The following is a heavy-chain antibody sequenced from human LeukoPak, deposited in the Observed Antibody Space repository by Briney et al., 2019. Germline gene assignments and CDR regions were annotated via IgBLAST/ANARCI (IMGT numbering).Heavy chain of an antibody. Sequence: SETLSLTCAVSGGSISSGGYSWSWIRQPPGKGLEWIGYIYHSGSTYYNPSLKSRVTISVDRSKNQFSLKLSSVTAADTAVYYCARGEGYSGYDLIVGFDYWGQGTLVTVSS. CDR3: ARGEGYSGYDLIVGFDY. CDR2: IYHSGST. J-gene: IGHJ4*02. V-gene: IGHV4-30-2*01. CDR1: GGSISSGGYS. D-gene: IGHD5-12*01.